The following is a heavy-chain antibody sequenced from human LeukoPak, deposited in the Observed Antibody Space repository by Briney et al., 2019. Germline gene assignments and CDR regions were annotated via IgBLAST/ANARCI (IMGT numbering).Heavy chain of an antibody. Sequence: GESLKISCKCSGYSFTSYWLGWVRPMPGKGLEWMGIIYPCYSDTRYSPSFQGQVTISADKSISTAYLQWSSLKASDTAMYYCARFSGVEMATIGYWGQGTLVTVSS. J-gene: IGHJ4*02. V-gene: IGHV5-51*01. D-gene: IGHD5-12*01. CDR2: IYPCYSDT. CDR1: GYSFTSYW. CDR3: ARFSGVEMATIGY.